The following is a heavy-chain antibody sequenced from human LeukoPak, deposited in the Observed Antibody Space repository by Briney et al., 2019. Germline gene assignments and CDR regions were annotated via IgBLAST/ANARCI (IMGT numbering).Heavy chain of an antibody. J-gene: IGHJ5*02. D-gene: IGHD1-26*01. CDR1: GFTFSSYS. CDR2: ISSSSSYI. Sequence: GGSLRLSCAASGFTFSSYSMNWVRQAPGKGLEWVSSISSSSSYIYYADSVKGRFTISRDNAKNSLYLQMNSLRAEDTAVYYCARDEWELLGWFDPWGQGTLVTVSS. CDR3: ARDEWELLGWFDP. V-gene: IGHV3-21*01.